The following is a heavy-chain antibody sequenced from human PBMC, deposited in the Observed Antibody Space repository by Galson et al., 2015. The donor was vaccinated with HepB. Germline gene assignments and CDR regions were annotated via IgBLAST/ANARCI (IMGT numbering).Heavy chain of an antibody. V-gene: IGHV3-11*01. CDR3: QIGHYFDS. CDR2: ISSNGKGI. J-gene: IGHJ4*02. Sequence: SLRLSCAAAGFDFNDRYMSWIHQAPGKGLEWISYISSNGKGIYYADSVKGRFTISRDNAKNLLYLQMNSVRAEDTAVYYCQIGHYFDSWGQGTLVIVSS. CDR1: GFDFNDRY. D-gene: IGHD2-21*01.